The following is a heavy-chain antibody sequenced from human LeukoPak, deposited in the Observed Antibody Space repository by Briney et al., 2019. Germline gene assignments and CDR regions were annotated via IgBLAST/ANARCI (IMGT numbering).Heavy chain of an antibody. V-gene: IGHV4-30-2*01. D-gene: IGHD5-18*01. Sequence: PSETLSLTCAVSGGSISSGGYSWSWIRQPPGKGLEWIGYIYHSGSTYYNPPLKSRVTISVDRSKNQFSLKLSSVAAADTAVYYCATSTAMVYEGVIDYWGQGTLVTVSS. CDR1: GGSISSGGYS. CDR3: ATSTAMVYEGVIDY. J-gene: IGHJ4*02. CDR2: IYHSGST.